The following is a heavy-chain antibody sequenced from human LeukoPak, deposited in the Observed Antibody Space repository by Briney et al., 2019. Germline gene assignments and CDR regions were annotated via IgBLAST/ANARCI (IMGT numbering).Heavy chain of an antibody. D-gene: IGHD4-23*01. CDR2: IYTSGST. Sequence: PSETLSLTCTVSGGSISSGSYYWSWIRQPAGKGLEWIGRIYTSGSTNYNPSLKSRVTISVDTSKNQFSLKLSSVTAADTAVYYGARDRWEPSPLPFDWGQGTLVTVSS. CDR3: ARDRWEPSPLPFD. J-gene: IGHJ4*02. CDR1: GGSISSGSYY. V-gene: IGHV4-61*02.